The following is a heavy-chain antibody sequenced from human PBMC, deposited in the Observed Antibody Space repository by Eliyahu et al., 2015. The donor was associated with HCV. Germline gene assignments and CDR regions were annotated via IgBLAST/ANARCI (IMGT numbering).Heavy chain of an antibody. V-gene: IGHV2-5*01. Sequence: GWIRQPPGKALEWLALIYWNDDKRYSPSLKSRLTITKDTSKNQVVLTMTNMDPVDTATYYCAHSPRAPSMTTSLGWFDPWGQGTLVTVSS. D-gene: IGHD4-11*01. CDR2: IYWNDDK. CDR3: AHSPRAPSMTTSLGWFDP. J-gene: IGHJ5*02.